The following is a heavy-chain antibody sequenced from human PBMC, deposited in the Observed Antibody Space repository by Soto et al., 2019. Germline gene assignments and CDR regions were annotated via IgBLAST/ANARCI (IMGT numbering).Heavy chain of an antibody. CDR1: GFTFSTYW. J-gene: IGHJ4*02. D-gene: IGHD3-22*01. CDR3: VRGDGDYYDGNGYLGRH. V-gene: IGHV3-74*01. CDR2: IKNDGSGT. Sequence: EVQLVESGGGLVQPGGSLRLSCAASGFTFSTYWMHWVRQAPGKGLVWVSRIKNDGSGTYYVDSVEGRFTISRDNAKNTLYLKMNGLGAEDTAVYYCVRGDGDYYDGNGYLGRHWGQGTVVTVSS.